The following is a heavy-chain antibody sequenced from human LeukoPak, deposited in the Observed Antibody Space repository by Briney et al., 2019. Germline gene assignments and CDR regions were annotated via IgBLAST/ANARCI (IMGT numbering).Heavy chain of an antibody. D-gene: IGHD5-18*01. CDR1: GFTFSSYG. V-gene: IGHV3-30*03. J-gene: IGHJ4*02. CDR2: ISYDGSNK. Sequence: PGGSLRLSCAASGFTFSSYGMHWVRQAPGKGLEWVAVISYDGSNKYYADSVKGRFTISRDNSKNTLYVQMNSLRAEDTAVYYCASGYSYGSGYFDYWGQGTLVTVSS. CDR3: ASGYSYGSGYFDY.